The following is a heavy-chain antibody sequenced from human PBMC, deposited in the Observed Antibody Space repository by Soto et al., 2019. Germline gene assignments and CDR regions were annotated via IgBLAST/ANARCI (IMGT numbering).Heavy chain of an antibody. Sequence: PSETLSLTCTVSGGSINHHYWTWIRQPPGKGLEWMGYIYYSGTTTNYNPSLKSRVTLSVDTSKNQFSLKLSSVTAADTAVYYSARLGGSYAVPHFDYWGQGTLVTVSS. CDR3: ARLGGSYAVPHFDY. V-gene: IGHV4-59*08. J-gene: IGHJ4*02. D-gene: IGHD1-26*01. CDR2: IYYSGTTT. CDR1: GGSINHHY.